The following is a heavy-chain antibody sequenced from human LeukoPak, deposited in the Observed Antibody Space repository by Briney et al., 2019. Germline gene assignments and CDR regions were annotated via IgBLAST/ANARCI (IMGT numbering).Heavy chain of an antibody. Sequence: PSQTLSLTCAVSGVSISSGGYYWSWIRQPPGKGLEWIGEINHSGGTKYNPSLKSRVTISVDTTKNQLSLKLSSVTAADTAVYYCARGGGFGSSTGYWGQGTLVTVSS. D-gene: IGHD6-6*01. CDR2: INHSGGT. V-gene: IGHV4-30-2*01. CDR1: GVSISSGGYY. CDR3: ARGGGFGSSTGY. J-gene: IGHJ4*02.